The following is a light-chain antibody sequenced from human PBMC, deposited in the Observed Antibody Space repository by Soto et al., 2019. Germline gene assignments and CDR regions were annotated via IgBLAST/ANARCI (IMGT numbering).Light chain of an antibody. CDR1: QSVSLNY. J-gene: IGKJ2*03. V-gene: IGKV3-20*01. CDR2: GAS. CDR3: QQYGSAPYS. Sequence: EVVLTQSPGTLSLSPGERATLSCRASQSVSLNYLAWYQQKPGQTPRLLIYGASSRATGIPDRFSGSGSGTEFTLTIGRLEPEDFAVYYCQQYGSAPYSFGQGNKLEIK.